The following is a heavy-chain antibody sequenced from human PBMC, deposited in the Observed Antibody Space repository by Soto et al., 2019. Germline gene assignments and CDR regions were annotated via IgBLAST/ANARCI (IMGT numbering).Heavy chain of an antibody. CDR1: GFIFSDFA. CDR3: ARVGSGGGGDY. Sequence: QVQLVESGGGVVQPGRSLSLSCAASGFIFSDFAMYWVRQAPGKWLAWVAVISNDGSYKYYLDSVKGRFSISRDHSKNTLDLQMSSLRPDDTAFYFCARVGSGGGGDYWGQGTLVTVSS. J-gene: IGHJ4*02. D-gene: IGHD3-16*01. V-gene: IGHV3-30*03. CDR2: ISNDGSYK.